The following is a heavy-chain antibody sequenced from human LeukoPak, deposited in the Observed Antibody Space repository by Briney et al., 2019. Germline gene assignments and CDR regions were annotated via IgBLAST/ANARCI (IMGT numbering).Heavy chain of an antibody. Sequence: GGSLRLSCAASGFTVSSNYMSWVRQAPGKGLEWVSVIYSGGSTYYADSVRGRFTISRDNSKNTLYAEMTSLRAEDTAVYYCATLASGYSSPFDYWGQGTLVTVSS. CDR3: ATLASGYSSPFDY. CDR2: IYSGGST. D-gene: IGHD6-13*01. V-gene: IGHV3-53*01. CDR1: GFTVSSNY. J-gene: IGHJ4*02.